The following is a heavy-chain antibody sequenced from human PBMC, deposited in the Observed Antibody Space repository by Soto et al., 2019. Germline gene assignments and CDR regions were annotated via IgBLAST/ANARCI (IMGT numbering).Heavy chain of an antibody. CDR1: GFTFSSYW. V-gene: IGHV3-7*05. CDR3: ARGLGYCSSTSCYLTFYRGYYFDY. J-gene: IGHJ4*02. CDR2: IKQDGSEK. Sequence: GGSLRLSCAASGFTFSSYWMSWVRQAPGKGLEWVANIKQDGSEKYYVDSVKGRFTISRDNAKNSLYLQMNSLRAEDTAVYYCARGLGYCSSTSCYLTFYRGYYFDYWGQGTLVTVSS. D-gene: IGHD2-2*01.